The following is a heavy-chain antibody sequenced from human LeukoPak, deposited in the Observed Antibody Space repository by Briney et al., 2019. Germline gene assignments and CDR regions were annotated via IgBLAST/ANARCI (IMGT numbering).Heavy chain of an antibody. D-gene: IGHD3-9*01. Sequence: GASVKVSCKASGYTFTSYYMHWVRQAPGQGLEWMEIINPSGGSTSYAQKFQGRVTMTRDTSTSTVYMELSSLRSEDTAVYYCARDQIVVRYFDYWGQGTLVTVSS. V-gene: IGHV1-46*01. CDR1: GYTFTSYY. CDR3: ARDQIVVRYFDY. CDR2: INPSGGST. J-gene: IGHJ4*02.